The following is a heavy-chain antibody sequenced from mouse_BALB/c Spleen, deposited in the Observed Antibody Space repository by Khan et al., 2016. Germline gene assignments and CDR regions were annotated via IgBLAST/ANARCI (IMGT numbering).Heavy chain of an antibody. J-gene: IGHJ4*01. D-gene: IGHD2-14*01. CDR1: GYSITSDYA. Sequence: EVKLLESGPGLVKPSQSLSLTCTVTGYSITSDYAWNWIRQFPGNKLEWMGYISYSGTTSYNPSLKSRISITRDTSKNQFFLQLNSVTTEDTATDYCARMYYRYDDAMDYWGQGTSVTVSS. CDR2: ISYSGTT. V-gene: IGHV3-2*02. CDR3: ARMYYRYDDAMDY.